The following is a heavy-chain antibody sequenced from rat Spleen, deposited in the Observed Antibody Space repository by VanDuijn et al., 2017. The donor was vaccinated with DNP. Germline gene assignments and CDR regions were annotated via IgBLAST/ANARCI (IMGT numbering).Heavy chain of an antibody. Sequence: EVKLVESGGGLVRPGGVLHLSCAASVFNFNNNWMGWVRQAPGNVLERSGVINKDSWTIDYSTSLKDKIIISRNPVQNTLLLQGIKVVSEDTAIYYFGRGPDYGGHSDYFDYCGQGVMVTVSS. CDR1: VFNFNNNW. CDR2: INKDSWTI. V-gene: IGHV4-2*01. CDR3: GRGPDYGGHSDYFDY. D-gene: IGHD1-11*01. J-gene: IGHJ2*01.